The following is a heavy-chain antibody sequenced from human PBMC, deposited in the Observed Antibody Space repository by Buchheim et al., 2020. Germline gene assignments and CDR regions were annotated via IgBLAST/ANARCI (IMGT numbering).Heavy chain of an antibody. CDR1: GGSFSGYY. J-gene: IGHJ4*02. V-gene: IGHV4-34*01. CDR2: INHSGST. CDR3: ARGRDYDGSSDY. D-gene: IGHD3-22*01. Sequence: QVQLQQWGAGLLKPSETLSLTCAVYGGSFSGYYWSWIRQPPGKGLEWIGEINHSGSTNYNPSLKSRVTISVDTSKNQFSLKLSSVSAADTAVYYCARGRDYDGSSDYWGQGTL.